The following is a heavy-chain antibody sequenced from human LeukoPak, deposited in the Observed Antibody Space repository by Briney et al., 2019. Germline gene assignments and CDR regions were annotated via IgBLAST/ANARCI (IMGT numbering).Heavy chain of an antibody. CDR1: GFTFNNYA. CDR3: ASWGEGALDN. V-gene: IGHV3-48*04. D-gene: IGHD1-26*01. CDR2: ISSSGSTI. J-gene: IGHJ4*02. Sequence: PGGSLRLSCVASGFTFNNYAMTWVRQAPGKGLEWVSYISSSGSTIYYADSVKGRFTISRDNAKNSLYLQMNSLRVEDTGVYYCASWGEGALDNWGQGTLVTVSS.